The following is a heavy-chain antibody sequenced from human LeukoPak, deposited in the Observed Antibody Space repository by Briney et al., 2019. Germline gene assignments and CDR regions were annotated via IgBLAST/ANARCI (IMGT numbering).Heavy chain of an antibody. D-gene: IGHD6-13*01. CDR2: NYYSGST. J-gene: IGHJ3*02. V-gene: IGHV4-59*08. CDR1: GGSISSYY. CDR3: ARGSSSSLAAFDI. Sequence: SETLSLTCTVSGGSISSYYWSWIRQPPGKGLEWIGYNYYSGSTNYNPSLKSRVTISVDTSKNQFSLKLSSVTAADTAVYYCARGSSSSLAAFDIWGQGTMVTVSS.